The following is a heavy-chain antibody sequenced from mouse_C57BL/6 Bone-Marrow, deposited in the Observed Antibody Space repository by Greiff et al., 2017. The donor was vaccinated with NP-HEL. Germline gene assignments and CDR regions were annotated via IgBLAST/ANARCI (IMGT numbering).Heavy chain of an antibody. CDR2: IYPYNGVS. CDR1: GYSFTGYY. Sequence: EVKLMESGPELVKPGASVKISCKASGYSFTGYYMHWVKQSHGNILDWIGYIYPYNGVSSYNQKFKGKATLTVDKSSSTAYMELRSLTSEDSAVYYCARMLFSRWYFDVWGTGTTVTVSS. J-gene: IGHJ1*03. V-gene: IGHV1-31*01. D-gene: IGHD1-1*01. CDR3: ARMLFSRWYFDV.